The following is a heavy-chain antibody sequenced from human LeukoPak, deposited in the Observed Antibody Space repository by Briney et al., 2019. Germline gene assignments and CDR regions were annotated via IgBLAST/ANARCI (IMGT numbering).Heavy chain of an antibody. J-gene: IGHJ4*02. D-gene: IGHD3-16*01. V-gene: IGHV1-8*03. CDR1: GYTFTSYD. CDR3: ARGPDIWGRCYYFDY. Sequence: ASVKESCKASGYTFTSYDINWVRQATGQGLEWMGWMNPNSGNTGYAQKFQGRVTITRNTSISTAYMELSSLRSEDTAVYYCARGPDIWGRCYYFDYWGQGTLVTVSS. CDR2: MNPNSGNT.